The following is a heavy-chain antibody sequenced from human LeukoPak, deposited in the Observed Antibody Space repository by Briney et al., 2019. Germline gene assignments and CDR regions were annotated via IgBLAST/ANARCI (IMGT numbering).Heavy chain of an antibody. CDR2: ISSSGDTI. J-gene: IGHJ4*02. CDR3: ARDNYDSSTPYYFDY. Sequence: GGSLRLSCAASGFTFSSYEMNWVRQAPGKGLEWVSYISSSGDTIYYADSVKGRFTISRDNAKNSLYLQMNSLRAEDTAVYYCARDNYDSSTPYYFDYWGQGTLVTVSS. CDR1: GFTFSSYE. D-gene: IGHD3-22*01. V-gene: IGHV3-48*03.